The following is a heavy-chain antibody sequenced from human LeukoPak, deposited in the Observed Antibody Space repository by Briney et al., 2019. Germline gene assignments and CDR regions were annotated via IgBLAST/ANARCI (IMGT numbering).Heavy chain of an antibody. CDR3: ARNGHMDV. CDR2: MDTSGST. J-gene: IGHJ6*03. V-gene: IGHV4-4*09. Sequence: SETLSLTCTVSGGSITRYYWSWIRQPPGKGLVWIGYMDTSGSTNYNPSLKSRVTISVDTSKNQFSLKLSSVTAADTAVYYGARNGHMDVWGKGTTVTVSS. CDR1: GGSITRYY.